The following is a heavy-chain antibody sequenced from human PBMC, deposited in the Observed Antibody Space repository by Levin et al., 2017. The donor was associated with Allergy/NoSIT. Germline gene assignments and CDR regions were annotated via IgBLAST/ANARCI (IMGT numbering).Heavy chain of an antibody. D-gene: IGHD2-15*01. CDR2: IQSKAEDGAT. V-gene: IGHV3-15*01. J-gene: IGHJ4*02. Sequence: GESLKIFCSASGFAFSNTWMSWVRQAPGKGLEWVGRIQSKAEDGATDYAAPVKGRFTISRDDSKGTLYLHLNSLNTEDTAVYYCTTDVRCSGGSCYASGIDYWGQGTLVTVSS. CDR3: TTDVRCSGGSCYASGIDY. CDR1: GFAFSNTW.